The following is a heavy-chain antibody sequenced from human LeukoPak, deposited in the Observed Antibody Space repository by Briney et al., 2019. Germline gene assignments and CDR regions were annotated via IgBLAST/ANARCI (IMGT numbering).Heavy chain of an antibody. J-gene: IGHJ4*02. D-gene: IGHD3-9*01. CDR1: GXSFTSFC. Sequence: PGESLKISSKSSGXSFTSFCIGWVRQMPGKGLEWMGIIYPGDSDTRYSPSFQGQVIMSVDKSISTAYLQWSSLKASDTAMYYCARPSLHYDILTGYDYWGQGTLVTVSS. CDR3: ARPSLHYDILTGYDY. CDR2: IYPGDSDT. V-gene: IGHV5-51*01.